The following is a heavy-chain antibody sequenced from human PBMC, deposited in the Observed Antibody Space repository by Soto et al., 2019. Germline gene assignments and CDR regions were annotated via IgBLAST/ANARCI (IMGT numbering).Heavy chain of an antibody. Sequence: EVQLVESGGGLIQPGGSLRLSCAASGFTVSSNYMSWVRQATGKGLEWVSVIYSGGSTYYADSVKGRFTSSRDNSKTTLYLQMNSLRAEDTAVYYCARLRYSYAPYWGQGTLVTVSS. CDR3: ARLRYSYAPY. CDR1: GFTVSSNY. V-gene: IGHV3-53*01. D-gene: IGHD5-18*01. CDR2: IYSGGST. J-gene: IGHJ4*02.